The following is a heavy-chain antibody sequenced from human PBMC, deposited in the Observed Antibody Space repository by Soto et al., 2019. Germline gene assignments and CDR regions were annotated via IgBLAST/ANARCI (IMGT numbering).Heavy chain of an antibody. CDR2: IYHSGTT. V-gene: IGHV4-59*12. Sequence: PSETLSLTCTVSGDSISSYHWSWIRQPPGKGLEWIGYIYHSGTTYYNPSLKSRVTISVDRSKNQFSLKLSSVTAADTAVYYCARAHYGDYGYGMDVWGQGTTVTVSS. CDR3: ARAHYGDYGYGMDV. CDR1: GDSISSYH. D-gene: IGHD4-17*01. J-gene: IGHJ6*02.